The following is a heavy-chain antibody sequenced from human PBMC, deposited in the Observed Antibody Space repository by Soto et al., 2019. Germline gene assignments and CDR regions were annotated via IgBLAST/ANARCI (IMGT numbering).Heavy chain of an antibody. D-gene: IGHD2-2*01. Sequence: PGGSLRLSCAASGFTFTSYAMHWVRQAPGKGLEWVAVISYDGSNKYYADSVKGRFTISRDNSKNTLYLQMNSLRVEDTAVFYCARDQRLPTATPYYYYGMDVWGQGTTVTVSS. V-gene: IGHV3-30-3*01. CDR1: GFTFTSYA. J-gene: IGHJ6*02. CDR3: ARDQRLPTATPYYYYGMDV. CDR2: ISYDGSNK.